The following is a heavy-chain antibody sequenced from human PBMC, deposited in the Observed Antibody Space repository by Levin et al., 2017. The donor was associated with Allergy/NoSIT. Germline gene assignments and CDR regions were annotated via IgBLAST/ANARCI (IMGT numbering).Heavy chain of an antibody. CDR2: ISSSGSTI. Sequence: HPGGSLRLSCAASGFTFSSYEMNWVRQAPGKGLEWVSYISSSGSTIYYADSVKGRFTISRDNAKNSLYLQMNSLRAEDTAVYYCARDADTAMVGVIDPWGQGTLVTVSS. J-gene: IGHJ5*02. CDR1: GFTFSSYE. CDR3: ARDADTAMVGVIDP. D-gene: IGHD5-18*01. V-gene: IGHV3-48*03.